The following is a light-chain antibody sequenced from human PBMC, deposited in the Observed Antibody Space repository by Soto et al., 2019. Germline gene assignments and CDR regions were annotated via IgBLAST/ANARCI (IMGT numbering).Light chain of an antibody. Sequence: ALTQPPSASGSPGQSVTVSCTGTKNDIGVYDFVSWYQHHPGKAPRLIIYEVVQRPSGVPDRFSGSKSGNTASLTVSGLQAADEADYFCKSYAGSNTYVFGSGTKVTVL. CDR3: KSYAGSNTYV. J-gene: IGLJ1*01. V-gene: IGLV2-8*01. CDR1: KNDIGVYDF. CDR2: EVV.